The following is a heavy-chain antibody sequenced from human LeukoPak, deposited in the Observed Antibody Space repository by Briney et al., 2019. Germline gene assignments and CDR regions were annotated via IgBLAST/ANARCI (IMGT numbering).Heavy chain of an antibody. CDR3: ARGNYYGQDY. Sequence: PGRSLRLSCAASGFIFSSYAVHWVRQAPGKGLEWVAVISYDGSNKYYADSVKGRFTISRDNAKNTLYLQMNSLRAEDTAVYYCARGNYYGQDYWGQGTLVTVSS. CDR2: ISYDGSNK. CDR1: GFIFSSYA. D-gene: IGHD3-10*01. J-gene: IGHJ4*02. V-gene: IGHV3-30-3*01.